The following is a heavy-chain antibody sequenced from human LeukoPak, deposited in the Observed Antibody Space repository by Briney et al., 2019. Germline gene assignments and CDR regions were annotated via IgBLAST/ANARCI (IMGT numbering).Heavy chain of an antibody. CDR2: ISYDGSNK. D-gene: IGHD7-27*01. CDR3: ARWGSRFDY. V-gene: IGHV3-30-3*01. J-gene: IGHJ4*02. CDR1: GFTFSSYA. Sequence: GRSLRLSCAASGFTFSSYAMHWVRQAPGKGLEWVAVISYDGSNKYYADSVKGRFTISRDNSKNTLYLQMNSLRAEDTAVYYSARWGSRFDYWGQGTLVTVSS.